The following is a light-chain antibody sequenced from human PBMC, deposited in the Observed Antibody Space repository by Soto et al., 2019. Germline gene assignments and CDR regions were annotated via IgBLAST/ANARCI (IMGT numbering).Light chain of an antibody. V-gene: IGLV2-8*01. J-gene: IGLJ1*01. CDR1: SSDVGGYNY. Sequence: QSVLTQPPSASGSPGQSVTVSCTGTSSDVGGYNYVSWYQQHPGKAPKLMNYDVSSRPSGVPDRFSGSKSGNTASLNVYGFQAEDEADYYCSSYAGTHIVFGTGTKVTVL. CDR2: DVS. CDR3: SSYAGTHIV.